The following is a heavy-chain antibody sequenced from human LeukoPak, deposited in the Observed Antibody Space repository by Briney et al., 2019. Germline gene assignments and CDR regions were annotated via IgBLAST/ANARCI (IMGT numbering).Heavy chain of an antibody. D-gene: IGHD3-16*01. CDR2: ISSSPSYI. CDR3: AKVRKGVGAFDL. Sequence: GGSLRLSCAASGFSFSRYNMNWVRQAPGKGLEWVSSISSSPSYIYYADSLKGRFTVSRDISKNTLYLQMNSLRAEDTAIYYCAKVRKGVGAFDLWGQGTMVTVSS. J-gene: IGHJ3*01. V-gene: IGHV3-21*04. CDR1: GFSFSRYN.